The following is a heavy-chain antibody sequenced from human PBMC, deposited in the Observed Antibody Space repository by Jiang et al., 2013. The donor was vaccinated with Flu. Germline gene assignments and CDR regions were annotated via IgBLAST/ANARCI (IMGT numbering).Heavy chain of an antibody. D-gene: IGHD6-19*01. J-gene: IGHJ3*02. V-gene: IGHV5-51*01. CDR3: ASSLTSAVAGSGLFDAFDI. CDR1: GYSFTSYW. CDR2: IYPGDSDT. Sequence: KGSGYSFTSYWIGWVRQMPGKGLEWMGIIYPGDSDTRYSPSFQGQVTISADKSISTAYLQWSSLKASDTAMYYCASSLTSAVAGSGLFDAFDIWGQGTMVTVSS.